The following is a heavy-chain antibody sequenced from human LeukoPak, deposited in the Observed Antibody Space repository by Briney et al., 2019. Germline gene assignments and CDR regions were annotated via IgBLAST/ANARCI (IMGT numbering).Heavy chain of an antibody. Sequence: GGSLRLYCAASGFTFSSYAMSWVGQAPGKGLEGVSAISGSGGSTYYADSVKGRFTISRDNSKNTLYLQMNSLRAEDTAVYYCDMTLLWFGELNDYWGQGTLVTVSS. V-gene: IGHV3-23*01. CDR3: DMTLLWFGELNDY. CDR1: GFTFSSYA. D-gene: IGHD3-10*01. CDR2: ISGSGGST. J-gene: IGHJ4*02.